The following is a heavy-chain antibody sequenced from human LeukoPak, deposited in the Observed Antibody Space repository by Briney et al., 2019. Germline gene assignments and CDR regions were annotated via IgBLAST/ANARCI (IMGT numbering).Heavy chain of an antibody. CDR3: TAPGSGSSGYYYYGMDV. D-gene: IGHD6-13*01. V-gene: IGHV3-49*04. Sequence: GRSLRLSCTASGFTFGDYAMSWVRQAPGKGLEWVGFIRSKAYGGTTEYAASVKGRFTISRDDSKSIAYLQMNSLKTEDTAVYYCTAPGSGSSGYYYYGMDVWGKGTTVTVSS. J-gene: IGHJ6*04. CDR1: GFTFGDYA. CDR2: IRSKAYGGTT.